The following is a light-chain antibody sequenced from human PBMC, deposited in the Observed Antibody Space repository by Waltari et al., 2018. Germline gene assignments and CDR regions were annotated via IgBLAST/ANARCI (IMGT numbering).Light chain of an antibody. V-gene: IGKV3D-15*01. CDR1: QSVGSR. Sequence: EIVMTQSPSILSLSPGARATLSCRASQSVGSRLAWYQQKPGQPPRLLIYDVFTRATGIPDRFTGSGSGTAFTLTINSLEPEDVAVYFCQQENDWSWTFGQGTKVEIK. CDR3: QQENDWSWT. CDR2: DVF. J-gene: IGKJ1*01.